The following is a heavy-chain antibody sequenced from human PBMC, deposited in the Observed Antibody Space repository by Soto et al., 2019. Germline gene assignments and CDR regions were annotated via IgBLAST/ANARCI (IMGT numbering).Heavy chain of an antibody. CDR3: TRHLSMANDY. CDR1: GGTFSSYT. V-gene: IGHV1-69*02. CDR2: IIPILGMA. J-gene: IGHJ4*02. Sequence: ASVKVSCKASGGTFSSYTISWVRQAPGQGLEWMGRIIPILGMANYAQKFQGRVMITADKSTSTAYMELSSLRSEDTAVYYCTRHLSMANDYWGQGTLVTVSS.